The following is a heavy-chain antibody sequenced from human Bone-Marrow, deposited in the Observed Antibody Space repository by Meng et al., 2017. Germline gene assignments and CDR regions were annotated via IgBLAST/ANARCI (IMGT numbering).Heavy chain of an antibody. CDR1: GYTLTELS. CDR2: FDPEDGET. V-gene: IGHV1-24*01. CDR3: ATHRDIVVGLAYYFDY. Sequence: VQWGQSGAEVKKPGASVKVSCKVSGYTLTELSMHWVRQAPGKGLEWMGGFDPEDGETIYAQKFQGRVTMTEDTSTDTAYMELSSLRSEDTVVYYCATHRDIVVGLAYYFDYWGQGTLVTVSS. D-gene: IGHD2-2*01. J-gene: IGHJ4*02.